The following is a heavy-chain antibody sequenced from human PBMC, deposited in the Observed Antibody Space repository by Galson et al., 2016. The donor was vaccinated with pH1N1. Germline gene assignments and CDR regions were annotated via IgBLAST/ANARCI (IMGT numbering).Heavy chain of an antibody. V-gene: IGHV3-7*04. J-gene: IGHJ4*02. CDR2: IKQDGTEK. Sequence: SLRLSCAASGFSFSSYWMSWVCQAPGKGLEWVANIKQDGTEKYYVASVKGRFTISRDNAKNSLYLQMNSLRVEDTAVYYCVRAIGAKAAYWGQGTLVTVSS. D-gene: IGHD4/OR15-4a*01. CDR1: GFSFSSYW. CDR3: VRAIGAKAAY.